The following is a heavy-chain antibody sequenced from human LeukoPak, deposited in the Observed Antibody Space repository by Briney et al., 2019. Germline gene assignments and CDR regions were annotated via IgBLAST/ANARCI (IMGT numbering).Heavy chain of an antibody. CDR1: GYTFNGYY. D-gene: IGHD2-8*01. CDR2: INPNSGGT. J-gene: IGHJ4*02. V-gene: IGHV1-2*02. CDR3: ARDDNGVCYGH. Sequence: GASVTVSCKASGYTFNGYYMHWVRQAPGQGLEWMGWINPNSGGTNYAQKFQGRVTMTRDTSISTAYMELSRLRSDDTAVYYCARDDNGVCYGHWGQGTLVTVSS.